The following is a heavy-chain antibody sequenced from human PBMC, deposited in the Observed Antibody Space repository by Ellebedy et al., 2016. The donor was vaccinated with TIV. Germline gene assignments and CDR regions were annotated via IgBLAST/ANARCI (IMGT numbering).Heavy chain of an antibody. CDR1: GFTFSSYN. Sequence: GESLKISCAASGFTFSSYNMNWVRQAPGKGLGWVSSISSNSGNKYFADSVEGRFTISRDNARNSLYLQMNSLRAEDTAVYYCARDLHFAFDYWGRGTLVTVS. CDR3: ARDLHFAFDY. V-gene: IGHV3-21*01. J-gene: IGHJ4*02. CDR2: ISSNSGNK.